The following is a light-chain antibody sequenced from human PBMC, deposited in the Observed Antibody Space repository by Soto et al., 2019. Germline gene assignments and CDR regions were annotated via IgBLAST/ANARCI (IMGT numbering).Light chain of an antibody. J-gene: IGLJ2*01. V-gene: IGLV1-51*01. CDR1: DSNIGNNY. Sequence: QSVVTQPPSVSAAPGQRVTISCSGSDSNIGNNYVAWYQHVPGTAPKLLIYDNSERPSGIPGRFSGSKSGTSATLGITGLQAGDEADYYCGTWDSSRRAVVFGRGTKLTVL. CDR2: DNS. CDR3: GTWDSSRRAVV.